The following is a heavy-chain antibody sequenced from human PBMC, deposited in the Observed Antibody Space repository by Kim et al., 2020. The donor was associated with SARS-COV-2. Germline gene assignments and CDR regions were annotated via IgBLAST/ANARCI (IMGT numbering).Heavy chain of an antibody. CDR1: GFTFSSYA. CDR2: ISYDGSNK. V-gene: IGHV3-30*04. CDR3: ARIPGEFGDDDIHYWNWFDP. Sequence: GGSLRLSCAASGFTFSSYAMHWVRQAPGKGLEWVAVISYDGSNKYYADSVKGRFTISRDNSKNTLYLQMNSLRAEDTAVYYCARIPGEFGDDDIHYWNWFDPWGQGTLVTVSS. D-gene: IGHD3-10*01. J-gene: IGHJ5*02.